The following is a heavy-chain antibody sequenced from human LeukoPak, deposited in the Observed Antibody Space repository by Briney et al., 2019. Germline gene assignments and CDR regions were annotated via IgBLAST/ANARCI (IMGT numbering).Heavy chain of an antibody. CDR1: GFTFSSDA. CDR3: AKDGGGSGSYYSEHYFDY. V-gene: IGHV3-23*01. D-gene: IGHD1-26*01. CDR2: ISGSGGST. J-gene: IGHJ4*02. Sequence: PGGSLRLSCAASGFTFSSDAMSWVRQAPGRGLEWVSAISGSGGSTYYADSVKGRFTISRDNSKNTLYLQMNSLRAEDTAVYYCAKDGGGSGSYYSEHYFDYWGQGTLVTVSP.